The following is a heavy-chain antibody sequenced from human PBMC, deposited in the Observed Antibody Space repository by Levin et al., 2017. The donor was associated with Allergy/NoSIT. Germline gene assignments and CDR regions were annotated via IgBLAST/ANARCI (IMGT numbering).Heavy chain of an antibody. Sequence: QAGGSLRLSCAASGLTFSDYWMTWVRQPPGKGLEWVANINQDGSQKYHAESVKGRFTISRDNAKNSLFLQMNYLGTDDTAVYFCARDTTVGGEAWGQGTLVTVSS. CDR3: ARDTTVGGEA. D-gene: IGHD1-26*01. CDR2: INQDGSQK. CDR1: GLTFSDYW. V-gene: IGHV3-7*03. J-gene: IGHJ5*02.